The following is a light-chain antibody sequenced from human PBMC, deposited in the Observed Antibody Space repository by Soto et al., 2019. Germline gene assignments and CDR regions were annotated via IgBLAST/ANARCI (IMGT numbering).Light chain of an antibody. V-gene: IGLV1-51*01. CDR3: ATWDSSLRAYV. CDR1: TSNIGNNY. Sequence: QAVLTQPPSVSAAPGQKVTISCSGSTSNIGNNYVSWYQHLPGAAPKLLIYDYNRRPSGIPDRFSCSRSGTLATLGITGLQTGDEADYYCATWDSSLRAYVFGPGTKLTVL. J-gene: IGLJ1*01. CDR2: DYN.